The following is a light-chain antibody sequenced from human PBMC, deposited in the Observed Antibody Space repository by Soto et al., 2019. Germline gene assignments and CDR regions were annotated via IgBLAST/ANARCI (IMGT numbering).Light chain of an antibody. CDR1: QSVNSGY. CDR2: GGS. J-gene: IGKJ2*01. CDR3: HCHQFPTSPMYT. V-gene: IGKV3-20*01. Sequence: EIVLTQSPGTLSLSPGERATLSCRASQSVNSGYLAWYQQRLGQAPRLLIYGGSIRAPGFPDRFSGSGSGTDFTLTISRLEPEDSAVYFCHCHQFPTSPMYTFGQGTKLEIK.